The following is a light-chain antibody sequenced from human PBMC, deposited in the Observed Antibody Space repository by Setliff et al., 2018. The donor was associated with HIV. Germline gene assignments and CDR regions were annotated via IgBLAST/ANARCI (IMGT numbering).Light chain of an antibody. CDR1: SSDVGSYNL. V-gene: IGLV2-23*02. J-gene: IGLJ1*01. Sequence: QSVLTQPASVSGSPGQSIAISCTGTSSDVGSYNLVSWFQQHPGKAPKLMIYGVSERPSGVSDRFSGSKSGITASLTISGLQAEDEADYYCCSYAGSTTLVFGTGTKVTVL. CDR2: GVS. CDR3: CSYAGSTTLV.